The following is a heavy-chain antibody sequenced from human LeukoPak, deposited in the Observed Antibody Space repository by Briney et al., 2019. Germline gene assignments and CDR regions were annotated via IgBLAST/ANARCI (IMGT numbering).Heavy chain of an antibody. CDR1: GGSISGYY. Sequence: PSETLSLTCTVSGGSISGYYWSWIRQPPGKGLEWIGYIYYSGSTNYNPSLKSRVTISVDTSKNQFSLKLSSAAASYWAMDYCARGVAGNLDDWGKGTLVTVSS. V-gene: IGHV4-59*01. CDR2: IYYSGST. D-gene: IGHD6-19*01. J-gene: IGHJ4*02. CDR3: ARGVAGNLDD.